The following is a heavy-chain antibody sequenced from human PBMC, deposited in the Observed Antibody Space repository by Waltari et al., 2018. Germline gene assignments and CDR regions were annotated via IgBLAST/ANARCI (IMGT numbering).Heavy chain of an antibody. V-gene: IGHV4-59*01. CDR2: IYYSGST. CDR3: ARTLPYYDFGGDDAFDI. CDR1: GGSISSYY. J-gene: IGHJ3*02. Sequence: QVQLQESGPGLVKPSETLSLTCTVSGGSISSYYWSWIRQPPGKGLEWIGYIYYSGSTNYHPSLKSRVTISVDTSKTQFSLKRSSVTAADTAVYYCARTLPYYDFGGDDAFDIWGQGTMVTVSS. D-gene: IGHD3-3*01.